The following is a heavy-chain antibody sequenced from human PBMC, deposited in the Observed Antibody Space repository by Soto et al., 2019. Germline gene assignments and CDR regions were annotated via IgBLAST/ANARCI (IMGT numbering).Heavy chain of an antibody. J-gene: IGHJ4*01. CDR1: GFTFSSYA. Sequence: EVQLLESGGGLVQPGGSLRLSCAASGFTFSSYAMSWVRQAPGKGLEWVSAISGSGGSTYYADSVKGRFTISRDNSKNTLYLQTNSLRAVDTAVYYCARLSFRYFDWLSPIDYWVHGTLVTVSS. V-gene: IGHV3-23*01. CDR3: ARLSFRYFDWLSPIDY. CDR2: ISGSGGST. D-gene: IGHD3-9*01.